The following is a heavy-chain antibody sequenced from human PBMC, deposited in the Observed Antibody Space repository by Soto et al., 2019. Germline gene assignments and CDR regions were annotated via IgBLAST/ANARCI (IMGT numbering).Heavy chain of an antibody. CDR3: ARGTGYTPNWFDP. J-gene: IGHJ5*02. V-gene: IGHV3-53*04. Sequence: EVQLVESGGGLVQPGGSLRLSCAASGFTVSSNYMSWVRQAPGKGLEWVSVIYSGGSTYYADSVKGRFTISRHNSKNTVYLQMNSLRAEDTAVYYCARGTGYTPNWFDPWGQGTLVTVSS. CDR1: GFTVSSNY. CDR2: IYSGGST. D-gene: IGHD6-13*01.